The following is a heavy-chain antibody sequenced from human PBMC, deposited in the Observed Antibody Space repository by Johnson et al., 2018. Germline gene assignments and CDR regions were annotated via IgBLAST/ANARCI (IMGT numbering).Heavy chain of an antibody. Sequence: QVQLQESGPGLVKPSETLSLTCTVSGGSISSYYWSWIRQPPGKGLEWIGYIYYSGSTNYNPSLKSRVTISVDTSKNQFSLKLSSVTAADTAVYYCARGEQWLPPQYYYYGMDVWGQGTTVTVSS. J-gene: IGHJ6*02. CDR3: ARGEQWLPPQYYYYGMDV. CDR2: IYYSGST. D-gene: IGHD6-19*01. CDR1: GGSISSYY. V-gene: IGHV4-59*01.